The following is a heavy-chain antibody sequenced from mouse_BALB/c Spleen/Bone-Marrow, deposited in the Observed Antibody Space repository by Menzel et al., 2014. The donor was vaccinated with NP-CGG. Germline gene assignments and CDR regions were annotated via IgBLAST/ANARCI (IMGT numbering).Heavy chain of an antibody. V-gene: IGHV3-2*02. CDR3: ASHYYGSSYYAMDY. CDR2: ISYSGST. J-gene: IGHJ4*01. D-gene: IGHD1-1*01. Sequence: EVKLMESGPGLVKPSQSLSITSDYAWSWIRQFPGNKLEWMGYISYSGSTSYNPSLKSRISITRDTSKNQFFLQLNSVTTGDTATYYCASHYYGSSYYAMDYWGQGTSVTVSS. CDR1: ITSDYA.